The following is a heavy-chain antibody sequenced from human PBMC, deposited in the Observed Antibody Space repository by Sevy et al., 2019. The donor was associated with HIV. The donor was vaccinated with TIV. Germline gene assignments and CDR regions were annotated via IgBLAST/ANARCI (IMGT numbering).Heavy chain of an antibody. Sequence: SETLSLTCTVSGGSISSGSYYWSWIRQPAGQGLEWIGRIYTSGSTDYNPSLKSRVIMSVDTSKNQFSLKLSSVTAADTAVYYCARERGGYCSGGSCYEGRWFDPWGQGNLVTVSS. D-gene: IGHD2-15*01. J-gene: IGHJ5*02. CDR1: GGSISSGSYY. CDR2: IYTSGST. CDR3: ARERGGYCSGGSCYEGRWFDP. V-gene: IGHV4-61*02.